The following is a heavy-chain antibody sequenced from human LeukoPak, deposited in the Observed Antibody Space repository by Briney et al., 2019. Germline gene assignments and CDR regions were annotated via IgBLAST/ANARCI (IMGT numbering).Heavy chain of an antibody. CDR3: ARGTSSSWYSRY. CDR2: IKQDGSEK. D-gene: IGHD6-13*01. CDR1: GFTFSSYG. J-gene: IGHJ4*02. V-gene: IGHV3-7*03. Sequence: PGGSLRLSCAASGFTFSSYGMHWVRQAPGKGLEWVANIKQDGSEKYYVDSVKGRFTISRDNAKNSLYLQMNSLRAEDTAVYYCARGTSSSWYSRYWGQGTLVTVSS.